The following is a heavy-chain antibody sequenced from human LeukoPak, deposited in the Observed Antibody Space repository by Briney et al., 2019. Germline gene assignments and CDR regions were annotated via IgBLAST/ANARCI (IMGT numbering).Heavy chain of an antibody. CDR2: ISPNSGGT. D-gene: IGHD5-12*01. CDR3: ARDHSVATIGRGYDYYMDV. J-gene: IGHJ6*03. V-gene: IGHV1-2*02. Sequence: ASVRVSCKACGYIFIVHYIHWVRQAPGQGLEWMGWISPNSGGTNYAQTFQGRVTMTRDTSMSTVYMELSSLRSDDTAVYYCARDHSVATIGRGYDYYMDVWGKGTTVTVSS. CDR1: GYIFIVHY.